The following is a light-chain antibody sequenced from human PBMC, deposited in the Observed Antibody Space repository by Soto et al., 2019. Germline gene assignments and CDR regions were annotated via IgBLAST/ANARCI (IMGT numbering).Light chain of an antibody. V-gene: IGKV3-15*01. Sequence: EIVMTQSPATLSVSPGETATLSCRASQSVSSNLAWYQQKPGQAPRLLIYGASTWATGIAARVSGSGSGTELTLTISSLQSEDFAVYYCQQYDDWPWTFGQGTRVEVK. CDR1: QSVSSN. J-gene: IGKJ1*01. CDR2: GAS. CDR3: QQYDDWPWT.